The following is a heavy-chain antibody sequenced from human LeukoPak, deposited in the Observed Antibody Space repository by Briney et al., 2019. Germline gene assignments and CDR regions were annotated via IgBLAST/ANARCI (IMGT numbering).Heavy chain of an antibody. CDR2: IYYSGST. CDR1: GDSISSDFFY. CDR3: ATWGATDAFDI. V-gene: IGHV4-61*01. D-gene: IGHD1-26*01. Sequence: PSETLSLTCIVSGDSISSDFFYWSWIRQPPGKGLEWIGYIYYSGSTNYNPSLKSRVAISVDTSKNQFSLKLSSVTAADTAVYYCATWGATDAFDIWGQGTMVTVSS. J-gene: IGHJ3*02.